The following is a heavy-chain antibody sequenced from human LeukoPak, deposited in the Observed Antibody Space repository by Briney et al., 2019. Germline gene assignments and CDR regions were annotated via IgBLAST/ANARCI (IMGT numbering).Heavy chain of an antibody. D-gene: IGHD6-6*01. CDR3: AKGGGMRIAARNWFDP. Sequence: GGSLRLSCAASGFTFSSYAMSWVRQAPGKGLEWVSAISGSGGSTYYADSVKGRFTISRDNSKNTLYLQMNSLRAEDTAVYYCAKGGGMRIAARNWFDPWGQGTLVTVSS. V-gene: IGHV3-23*01. J-gene: IGHJ5*02. CDR2: ISGSGGST. CDR1: GFTFSSYA.